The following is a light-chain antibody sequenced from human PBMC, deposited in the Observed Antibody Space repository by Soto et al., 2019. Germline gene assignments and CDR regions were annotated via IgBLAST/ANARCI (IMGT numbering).Light chain of an antibody. CDR3: QQSYSTPIT. Sequence: IQMNQSPSSLSAYAADRVTITCRASQGISTYLEWYQQKPGKAPKLLIYAASSLQSGVPSRFIGSGSGTNFTLTVSSLQPEDFATYYCQQSYSTPITFGQGTRLEIK. V-gene: IGKV1-39*01. CDR1: QGISTY. CDR2: AAS. J-gene: IGKJ5*01.